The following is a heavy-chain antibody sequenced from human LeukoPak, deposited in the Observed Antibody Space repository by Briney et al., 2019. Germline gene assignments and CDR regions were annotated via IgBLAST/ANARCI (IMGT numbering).Heavy chain of an antibody. Sequence: SVKVSCEASGFTFTSSAMQWVRQARGQRLEWIGWIVVGSGNTNYAQKFQERVTITRDMSTSTAYMELSSLRSEDTAVYYCAAAPLGYCSGGSCYPGAFDIWGQGTMVTVSS. V-gene: IGHV1-58*02. D-gene: IGHD2-15*01. CDR3: AAAPLGYCSGGSCYPGAFDI. CDR1: GFTFTSSA. J-gene: IGHJ3*02. CDR2: IVVGSGNT.